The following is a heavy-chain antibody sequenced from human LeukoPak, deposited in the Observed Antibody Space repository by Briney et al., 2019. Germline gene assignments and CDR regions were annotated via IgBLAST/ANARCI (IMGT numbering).Heavy chain of an antibody. CDR2: ISYDGSNK. D-gene: IGHD6-19*01. J-gene: IGHJ6*03. V-gene: IGHV3-30*04. CDR1: GFTFSSYA. Sequence: GGSLRLSCAASGFTFSSYAMHWVRQAPGKGLEWVAVISYDGSNKYYADSVKGRFTISRDNSKNTLYLQMNSLRAEDTAVYYCARDRSRQWLATYYYYYYYMDVWGKGTTVTVSS. CDR3: ARDRSRQWLATYYYYYYYMDV.